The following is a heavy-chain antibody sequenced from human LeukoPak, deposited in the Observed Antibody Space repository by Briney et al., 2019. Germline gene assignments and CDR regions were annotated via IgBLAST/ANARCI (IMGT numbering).Heavy chain of an antibody. J-gene: IGHJ5*02. CDR1: GFSLSTSGVG. V-gene: IGHV2-5*01. D-gene: IGHD4-17*01. CDR2: IYWNDDK. Sequence: SGPTLVNPTQTLTLTCTFSGFSLSTSGVGVGWIRQPPGKALEWLALIYWNDDKRYSPSLKSRLTITKDTSKNQVVLTMTNMDPVDTATYYCAHIPPTYGDYVNWFDPWGQGTLVTVSS. CDR3: AHIPPTYGDYVNWFDP.